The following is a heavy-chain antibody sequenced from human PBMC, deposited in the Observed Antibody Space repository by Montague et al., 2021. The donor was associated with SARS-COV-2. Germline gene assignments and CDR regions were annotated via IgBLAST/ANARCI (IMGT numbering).Heavy chain of an antibody. J-gene: IGHJ5*02. CDR3: AGEEGSRGVWSGYGGHWFDP. V-gene: IGHV4-61*01. D-gene: IGHD3-3*01. CDR2: IYYSGXA. Sequence: SETLSLTCTVSGGSVSSGSYYWSWIRQPPGKGLEWIGYIYYSGXAXHXXXXKXRVTISVDTSKNQFSLKLSSVTAADTAVYDCAGEEGSRGVWSGYGGHWFDPWGQGTLVTVSS. CDR1: GGSVSSGSYY.